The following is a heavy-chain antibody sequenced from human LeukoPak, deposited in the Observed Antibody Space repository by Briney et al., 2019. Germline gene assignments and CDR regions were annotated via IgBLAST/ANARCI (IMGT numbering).Heavy chain of an antibody. CDR2: IIPIFGTA. CDR3: ARGEISAGTYGAFDI. D-gene: IGHD6-13*01. CDR1: GGTFSSYA. V-gene: IGHV1-69*05. Sequence: ASVKVSCKASGGTFSSYAISWVRQAPGQGLEWMGGIIPIFGTANYAQKFQGRVTITTDESTSTAYMELSSLRSEDTAVYYCARGEISAGTYGAFDIWGQGTMVTVSS. J-gene: IGHJ3*02.